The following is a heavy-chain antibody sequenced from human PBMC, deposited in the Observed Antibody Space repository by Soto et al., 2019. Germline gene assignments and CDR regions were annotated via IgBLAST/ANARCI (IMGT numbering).Heavy chain of an antibody. CDR3: ARESEDLTSNFDY. Sequence: GSLRRSCAASGFTFTRYSMNWVRQAPGKGLEWVSSISSTTNYIYYGDSMKGRFTISRDNAKNSLYLEMNSLRAEDKAVYYCARESEDLTSNFDYWGQGTLVTVSS. V-gene: IGHV3-21*06. CDR2: ISSTTNYI. J-gene: IGHJ4*02. D-gene: IGHD7-27*01. CDR1: GFTFTRYS.